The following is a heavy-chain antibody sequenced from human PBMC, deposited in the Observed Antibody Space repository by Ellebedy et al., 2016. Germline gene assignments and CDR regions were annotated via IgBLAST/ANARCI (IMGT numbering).Heavy chain of an antibody. Sequence: GESLKISXAASGFIFRNFFMCWVRQAPGKGPEWVSTISGAGGNSYFADSVRGRFTISRDNSANKLYLQMSDLRPEDTALYYCKQGHYSHYWGQGTLVTVSS. V-gene: IGHV3-23*01. D-gene: IGHD2-21*01. CDR2: ISGAGGNS. CDR3: KQGHYSHY. J-gene: IGHJ4*02. CDR1: GFIFRNFF.